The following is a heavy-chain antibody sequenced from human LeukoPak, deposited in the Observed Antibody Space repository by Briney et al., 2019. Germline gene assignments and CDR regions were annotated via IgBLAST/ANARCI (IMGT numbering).Heavy chain of an antibody. CDR2: ISNNGGYT. CDR1: GLTFSSSA. J-gene: IGHJ6*02. V-gene: IGHV3-23*01. CDR3: AKDGPYITIFGVVIGHYYYYGMDV. D-gene: IGHD3-3*01. Sequence: GGSLRLSCAASGLTFSSSAMSWVRQAPGKGLEWVSAISNNGGYTYYADSVQGRFTISRDNSKSTLCLQMNSLRAEDTAVYYCAKDGPYITIFGVVIGHYYYYGMDVWGQGTTVTVSS.